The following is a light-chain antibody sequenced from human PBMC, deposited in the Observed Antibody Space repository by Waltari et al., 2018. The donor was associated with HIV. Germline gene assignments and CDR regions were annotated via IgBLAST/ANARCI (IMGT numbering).Light chain of an antibody. Sequence: QSALAQPASVSGSPGQSITISCTGTSSDVGRYNFVSWYQQHPGKAPKLMIYEVSNRPSGVSYRFSGSKSGTSASLAITGLQSKDEADYYCAAWDDSLIGVIFGGGTKLTVL. J-gene: IGLJ2*01. V-gene: IGLV2-14*01. CDR1: SSDVGRYNF. CDR2: EVS. CDR3: AAWDDSLIGVI.